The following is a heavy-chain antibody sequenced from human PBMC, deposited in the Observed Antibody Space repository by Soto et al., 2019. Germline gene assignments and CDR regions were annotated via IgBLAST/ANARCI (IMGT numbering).Heavy chain of an antibody. CDR1: GYTFTSYG. CDR2: INACNGNT. V-gene: IGHV1-18*01. Sequence: ASVKVSCKASGYTFTSYGISWVRQAPGQGLEWMGWINACNGNTNYSQKFQGRVTITRDTSASTAYMELSSLRSEDTAVYYCARLRLIEYSSSSYYFDYWGQGTLVTVSS. J-gene: IGHJ4*02. D-gene: IGHD6-6*01. CDR3: ARLRLIEYSSSSYYFDY.